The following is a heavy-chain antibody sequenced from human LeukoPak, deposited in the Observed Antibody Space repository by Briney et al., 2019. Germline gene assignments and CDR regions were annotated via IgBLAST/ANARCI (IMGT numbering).Heavy chain of an antibody. Sequence: SETLSLTCAVYGGSFSGYYWSWIRQPPGKGREGIGEINLGGSTNYNPSLKSRVTISVDTSKNQFSLKLSSVTAADTAVYYCARKGGRYYGSGSYSSNWFDPWGQGTLVTVSS. V-gene: IGHV4-34*01. CDR3: ARKGGRYYGSGSYSSNWFDP. D-gene: IGHD3-10*01. J-gene: IGHJ5*02. CDR1: GGSFSGYY. CDR2: INLGGST.